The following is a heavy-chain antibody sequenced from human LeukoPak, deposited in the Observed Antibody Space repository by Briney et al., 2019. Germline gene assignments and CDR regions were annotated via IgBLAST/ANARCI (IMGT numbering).Heavy chain of an antibody. Sequence: GGSLRLSCAASGFSISNDWMSWVRQAPGKGLEWVAGVKSRSAGETTDYAAPVKGRFTISRDDSKNTLYLQMNSLKTEDTAVYYCTLIQGWGSGSYYRDFWGQGTLVTVSS. D-gene: IGHD3-10*01. CDR2: VKSRSAGETT. CDR1: GFSISNDW. CDR3: TLIQGWGSGSYYRDF. V-gene: IGHV3-15*01. J-gene: IGHJ4*02.